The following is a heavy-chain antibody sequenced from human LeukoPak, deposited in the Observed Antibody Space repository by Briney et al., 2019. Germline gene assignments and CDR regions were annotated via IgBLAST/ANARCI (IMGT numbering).Heavy chain of an antibody. J-gene: IGHJ4*02. D-gene: IGHD4-17*01. CDR3: ARVSTVTTFWDYFDY. CDR2: ISSNGGST. V-gene: IGHV3-64*01. CDR1: GFTFSSYA. Sequence: GGSLRLSCAASGFTFSSYAMYWVRQAPGKGLEYVSAISSNGGSTYYANSVKGRFTISRDNSKNTLYLQMGSLRAEDMAVYYCARVSTVTTFWDYFDYWGQGTLVTVSS.